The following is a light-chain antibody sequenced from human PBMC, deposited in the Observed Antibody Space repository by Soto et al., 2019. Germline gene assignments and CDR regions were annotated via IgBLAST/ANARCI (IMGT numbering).Light chain of an antibody. CDR3: LQRTQSPYT. Sequence: EIVMTQTPLSSPVTLGQPASISCRSSQSLMYSDGNTYLSWLQQRPGQPPRLLIYQVSNRFSGVPDRFSGSGAGTDFTLRISRVEAEDVGVYYCLQRTQSPYTFGQGTKLEIK. J-gene: IGKJ2*01. CDR2: QVS. CDR1: QSLMYSDGNTY. V-gene: IGKV2-24*01.